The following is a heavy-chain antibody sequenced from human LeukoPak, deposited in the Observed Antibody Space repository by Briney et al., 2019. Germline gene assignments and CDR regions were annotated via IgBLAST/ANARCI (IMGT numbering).Heavy chain of an antibody. CDR2: INPSGGST. CDR3: AGGYYGSGSYYKTSLGY. J-gene: IGHJ4*02. V-gene: IGHV1-46*01. Sequence: ASVKVSCKASGYTFTSYYMHWVRQPPGQGLEWMGIINPSGGSTSYAQRFQGRVTMTRDTSTSTVYMELSSLRSEDTAVYYCAGGYYGSGSYYKTSLGYWGQGTLVTVSS. D-gene: IGHD3-10*01. CDR1: GYTFTSYY.